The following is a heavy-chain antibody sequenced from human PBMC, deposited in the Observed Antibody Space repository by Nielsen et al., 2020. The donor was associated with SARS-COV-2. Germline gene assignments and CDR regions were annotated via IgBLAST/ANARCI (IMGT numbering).Heavy chain of an antibody. CDR3: AKDSLNYDILTGGGFDS. CDR1: GFSFSDYT. CDR2: ISFDGTST. V-gene: IGHV3-43*01. Sequence: GESRKISCVASGFSFSDYTMHWVRQAPGKGLEWVSLISFDGTSTFYVDSVEGRFTISRDNSKNALYLQMNSLTSEDTAFYHCAKDSLNYDILTGGGFDSWGQGTLVTVSS. J-gene: IGHJ5*01. D-gene: IGHD3-9*01.